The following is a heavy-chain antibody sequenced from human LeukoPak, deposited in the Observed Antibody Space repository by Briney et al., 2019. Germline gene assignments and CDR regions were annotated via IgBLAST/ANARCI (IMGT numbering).Heavy chain of an antibody. CDR1: GGSISSSSYY. Sequence: PSETLSLTCTVSGGSISSSSYYWGWIRQPPGKGLEWIGSIYYSGSTYYNPSLKSRVTISVDTSKNQFSLKLSSVTAADTAVYYCARDTRGTFSYYSDSWGQGTLVTVSS. D-gene: IGHD1-26*01. V-gene: IGHV4-39*07. J-gene: IGHJ4*02. CDR2: IYYSGST. CDR3: ARDTRGTFSYYSDS.